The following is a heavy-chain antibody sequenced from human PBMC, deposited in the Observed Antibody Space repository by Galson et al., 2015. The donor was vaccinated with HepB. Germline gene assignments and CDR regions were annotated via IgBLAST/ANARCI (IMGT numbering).Heavy chain of an antibody. V-gene: IGHV1-69*02. J-gene: IGHJ3*02. D-gene: IGHD3-10*01. Sequence: SVKVSCKASGGTFSSYTISWVRQAPGQGLEWMGRIIPILGIANYAQKFQGRVTITADKSTSTAYMELSSLRSEDTAVYYCAATYYYGSGSYYGAFDIWGQGTMVTVSS. CDR1: GGTFSSYT. CDR2: IIPILGIA. CDR3: AATYYYGSGSYYGAFDI.